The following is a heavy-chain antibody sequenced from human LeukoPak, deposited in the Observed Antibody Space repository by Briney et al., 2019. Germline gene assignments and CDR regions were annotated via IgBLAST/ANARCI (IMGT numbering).Heavy chain of an antibody. CDR3: ANLGYSDGYYFDY. CDR2: IYPGDSDT. D-gene: IGHD5-18*01. V-gene: IGHV5-51*01. Sequence: GESLKISCKGSGYSFTSYWIGWVRQMPGKGLEWMGIIYPGDSDTRYSPSFQGQVTISADKSISTAYLQWSSLKASDTAMHYCANLGYSDGYYFDYWGQGTMVTVSS. CDR1: GYSFTSYW. J-gene: IGHJ4*02.